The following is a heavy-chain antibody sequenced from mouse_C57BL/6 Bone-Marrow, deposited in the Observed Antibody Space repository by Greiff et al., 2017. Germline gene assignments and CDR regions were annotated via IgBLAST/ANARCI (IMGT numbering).Heavy chain of an antibody. V-gene: IGHV1-55*01. CDR3: AAYYGSSSYARDY. Sequence: QVQLQQPGAELVKPGASVKMSCKASGYTFTSYWITWVKQRPGQGLEWIGDIYPGSGSTNYNEKFKSKATLTVDTSSSTAYMQLSSLTSEDSAVYYCAAYYGSSSYARDYWGKGTSVTVSS. D-gene: IGHD1-1*01. CDR1: GYTFTSYW. J-gene: IGHJ4*01. CDR2: IYPGSGST.